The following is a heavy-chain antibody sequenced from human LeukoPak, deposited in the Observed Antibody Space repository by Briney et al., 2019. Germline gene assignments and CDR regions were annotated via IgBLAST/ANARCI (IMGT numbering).Heavy chain of an antibody. D-gene: IGHD4-23*01. CDR2: IPYDGSNK. Sequence: GRSLRLSCAASGFTFSTYAMHWVRQAPGKGLEWVAVIPYDGSNKYYADSVKGRLTISRENSKNRLYLQMNSLRAEDTAVYYCARAEGYGGELDSWGQGTLVTVSS. CDR1: GFTFSTYA. J-gene: IGHJ4*02. CDR3: ARAEGYGGELDS. V-gene: IGHV3-30*04.